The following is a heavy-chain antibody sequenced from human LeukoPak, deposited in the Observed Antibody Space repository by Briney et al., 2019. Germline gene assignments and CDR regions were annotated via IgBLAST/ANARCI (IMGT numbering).Heavy chain of an antibody. Sequence: GGSLRLSCAASGFTFSSYAMSWVRQAPGKGLEWVSAISGSDNSTYYADSVKGRFTISRDNSKNTLYLQMNSLRAEDTAVYYCAKDPMTTVTTTAYWGQGTLVTVSS. CDR3: AKDPMTTVTTTAY. V-gene: IGHV3-23*01. J-gene: IGHJ4*02. CDR2: ISGSDNST. D-gene: IGHD4-17*01. CDR1: GFTFSSYA.